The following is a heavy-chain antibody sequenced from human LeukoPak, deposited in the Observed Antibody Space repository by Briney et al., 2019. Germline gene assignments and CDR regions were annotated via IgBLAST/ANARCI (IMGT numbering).Heavy chain of an antibody. CDR3: ARHWVVTPNY. D-gene: IGHD4-23*01. J-gene: IGHJ4*02. CDR2: IYYSGSA. V-gene: IGHV4-39*01. CDR1: GGSISNSSYY. Sequence: AETLSLTCIVSGGSISNSSYYWGWIRQPPGKGLEWIGSIYYSGSAYYNPSLKSRVTISVDTSKNQFSLKLTSVTAADTAVYYCARHWVVTPNYWGQGTLVTVSS.